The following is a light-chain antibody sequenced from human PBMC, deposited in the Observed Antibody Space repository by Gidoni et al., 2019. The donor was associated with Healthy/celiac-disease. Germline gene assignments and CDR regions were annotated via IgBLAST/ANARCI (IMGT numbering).Light chain of an antibody. CDR3: QQYSSSPPAT. J-gene: IGKJ4*01. CDR2: GAS. CDR1: QSVSSSY. V-gene: IGKV3-20*01. Sequence: EIVLTQSPGTLSLSPGERATLSCRASQSVSSSYLAWYQQKPGQAPRLLIYGASSRATGIPDRCSSSGSGTDFTLTISRLEPDDFAVYYCQQYSSSPPATFGGGTKVEIK.